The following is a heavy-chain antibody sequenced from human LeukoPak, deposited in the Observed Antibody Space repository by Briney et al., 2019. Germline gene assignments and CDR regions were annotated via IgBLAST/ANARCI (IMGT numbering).Heavy chain of an antibody. Sequence: SETLSLTCTVSGGSISSYYWSWIRQPPGKGLEWIGDIYYSGSTNYNPSLKSQVTISVDTSKNQFPLRLSSVTAADTAVYYSARLASGSYGPLTPFDYWGQGTLVTVSS. CDR2: IYYSGST. CDR3: ARLASGSYGPLTPFDY. J-gene: IGHJ4*02. V-gene: IGHV4-59*08. D-gene: IGHD1-26*01. CDR1: GGSISSYY.